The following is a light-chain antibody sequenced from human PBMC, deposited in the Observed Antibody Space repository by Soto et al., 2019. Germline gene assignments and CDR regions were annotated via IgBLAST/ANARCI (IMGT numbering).Light chain of an antibody. Sequence: QSALTQPPSASGSPGQSVTISCTGMSSDVGGYNYVPWYQQHPGKAPKLMIYEVSKRPSGVPDRFSGSKSGNTASLTVSGLQAEDEADYYCSSYAGSNSVVFGGGTQLTVL. J-gene: IGLJ2*01. CDR2: EVS. V-gene: IGLV2-8*01. CDR1: SSDVGGYNY. CDR3: SSYAGSNSVV.